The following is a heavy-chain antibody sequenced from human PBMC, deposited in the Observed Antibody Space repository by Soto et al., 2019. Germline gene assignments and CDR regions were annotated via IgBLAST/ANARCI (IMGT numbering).Heavy chain of an antibody. CDR2: INWNGIST. CDR1: GFTFGDFA. V-gene: IGHV3-20*04. D-gene: IGHD3-22*01. Sequence: PGGSLRLSCAVAGFTFGDFAMSWVRQAPGKGLEWVSGINWNGISTSYRDSVKGRFIISRDDAQNSLYLQMNSLRAEDTALYYCARDGFQYDDGGYYEFDYWGQGTIVTVSS. J-gene: IGHJ4*02. CDR3: ARDGFQYDDGGYYEFDY.